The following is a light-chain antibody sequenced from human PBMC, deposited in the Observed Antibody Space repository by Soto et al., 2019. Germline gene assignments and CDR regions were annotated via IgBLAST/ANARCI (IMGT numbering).Light chain of an antibody. CDR1: QSVSRDY. J-gene: IGKJ1*01. Sequence: EIVLTQSPGTLSLSQGERATLSCRASQSVSRDYLAWYQQKPGQAPRLFIYGVSRRAAGIPDRFRGSGSGTDFTLTINGLESEDFAVYYCQQYGSSPAFGQGTLVEIK. CDR3: QQYGSSPA. V-gene: IGKV3-20*01. CDR2: GVS.